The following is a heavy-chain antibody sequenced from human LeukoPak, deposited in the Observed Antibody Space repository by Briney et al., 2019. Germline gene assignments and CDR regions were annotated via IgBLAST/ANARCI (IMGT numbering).Heavy chain of an antibody. D-gene: IGHD3-10*01. Sequence: GASVPVSCQASGGTFSSYTISWVRPPARQGLEWMGRIIPILGIANYAQKFQGRVTITADKSTSTAYMELSSLRPEDTAVYYCARRSGSYMRDYWGQGTLVTVSS. CDR3: ARRSGSYMRDY. V-gene: IGHV1-69*02. J-gene: IGHJ4*02. CDR1: GGTFSSYT. CDR2: IIPILGIA.